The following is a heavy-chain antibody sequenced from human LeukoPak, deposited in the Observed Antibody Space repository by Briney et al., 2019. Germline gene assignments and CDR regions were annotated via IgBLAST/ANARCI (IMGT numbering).Heavy chain of an antibody. CDR1: GGSFSGYY. D-gene: IGHD1-26*01. Sequence: SETLSLTCAVYGGSFSGYYWSWIRQPPGKGLEWIGEINHSGSTNYNPSLKSRVTISVDTSKNQFSLKLSSVTAADTAIYYCVKDNGRWFDPWGQGTLVIVSS. V-gene: IGHV4-34*01. J-gene: IGHJ5*02. CDR2: INHSGST. CDR3: VKDNGRWFDP.